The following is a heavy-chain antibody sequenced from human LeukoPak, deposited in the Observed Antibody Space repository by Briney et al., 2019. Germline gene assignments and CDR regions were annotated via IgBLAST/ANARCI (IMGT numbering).Heavy chain of an antibody. CDR2: IQQDASKK. Sequence: GGSLRLSCAASGFTFSTYWMSWVRQAPGKGLEWVANIQQDASKKDYVDSVKGRFTISRDNAQNSLYLQMDSLTVEDTAVYYCARLPIFGVIRTFDYWGRGTLVTVSS. V-gene: IGHV3-7*03. CDR3: ARLPIFGVIRTFDY. D-gene: IGHD3-3*01. J-gene: IGHJ4*02. CDR1: GFTFSTYW.